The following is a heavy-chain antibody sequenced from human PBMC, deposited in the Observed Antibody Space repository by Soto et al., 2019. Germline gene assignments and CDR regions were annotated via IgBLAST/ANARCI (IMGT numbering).Heavy chain of an antibody. Sequence: QVQLVQSGAEVKKPGSSVKVSCKASGGTFSSYAISWVRQAPGQGLEWMGGIIPIFGTANYAQKFQGRVTNTADKTTSTAYMEMGSLGSEGMAVYYCARDSIGYCSGGSCYGSAEFDYWGQGTLVTVSS. CDR3: ARDSIGYCSGGSCYGSAEFDY. CDR1: GGTFSSYA. V-gene: IGHV1-69*06. CDR2: IIPIFGTA. D-gene: IGHD2-15*01. J-gene: IGHJ4*02.